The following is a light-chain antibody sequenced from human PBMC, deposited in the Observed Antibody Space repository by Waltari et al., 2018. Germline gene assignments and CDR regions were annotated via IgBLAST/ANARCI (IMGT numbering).Light chain of an antibody. J-gene: IGKJ1*01. Sequence: DIQMTQSPSSLSASVGDRVTITCRASQTISSNLNWYQHQPGKAPKLLIYAASTLQSGFLSRFSGSGSVTDFILTISSLQPEDFATYYCQHSYGSSGTFCQGTKVAIK. V-gene: IGKV1-39*01. CDR3: QHSYGSSGT. CDR2: AAS. CDR1: QTISSN.